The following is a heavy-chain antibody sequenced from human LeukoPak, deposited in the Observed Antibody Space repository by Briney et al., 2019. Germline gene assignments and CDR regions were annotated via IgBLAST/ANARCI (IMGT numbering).Heavy chain of an antibody. CDR1: GGSFSGYY. CDR2: INHSGST. Sequence: PSETLSLTCAVYGGSFSGYYWSWIRQPPGKGLEWIGEINHSGSTIYNPSLKSRVTISVDTSKNQFSLKLSSVTAADTAVYYCAQLLWLRDYWGQGTLVTVSS. D-gene: IGHD2-2*01. CDR3: AQLLWLRDY. J-gene: IGHJ4*02. V-gene: IGHV4-34*01.